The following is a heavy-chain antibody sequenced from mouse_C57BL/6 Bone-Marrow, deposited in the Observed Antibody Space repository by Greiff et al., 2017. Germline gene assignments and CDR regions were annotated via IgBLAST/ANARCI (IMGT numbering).Heavy chain of an antibody. D-gene: IGHD3-2*02. Sequence: VQLQQSGPELVKPGASVKISCKASGYSFTSYYIHWVKQRPGQGLEWIGWIYPGSGNTKYNEKFKGKATLTADTSSSTAYMQLSSLTSEDSAVYYCARSNSSGYVIFDYWGQGTTLTVSS. J-gene: IGHJ2*01. V-gene: IGHV1-66*01. CDR2: IYPGSGNT. CDR3: ARSNSSGYVIFDY. CDR1: GYSFTSYY.